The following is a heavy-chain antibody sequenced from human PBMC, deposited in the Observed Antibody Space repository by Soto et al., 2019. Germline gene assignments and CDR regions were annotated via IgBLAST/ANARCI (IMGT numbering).Heavy chain of an antibody. J-gene: IGHJ3*02. CDR2: INGDGSST. Sequence: EVQLVESGGGLVQPGESLRLSCAASGFTFSSYWMHWVRQAPGKGLVLVSRINGDGSSTSYADSVKGRFTISRDNAKNTLYLQMHSLRAEDTAMYYCARVKGQWLIVFDIWGQGTMVTVSS. D-gene: IGHD6-19*01. CDR1: GFTFSSYW. CDR3: ARVKGQWLIVFDI. V-gene: IGHV3-74*01.